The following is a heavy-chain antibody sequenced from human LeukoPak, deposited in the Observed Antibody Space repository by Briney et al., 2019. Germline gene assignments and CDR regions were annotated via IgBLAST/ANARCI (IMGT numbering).Heavy chain of an antibody. D-gene: IGHD3-10*01. Sequence: SETLSLTCTVSGGSINDTSWNWIRQPPGQGLEWIGYIYHSGGTNYNPSLKSRVSISLDTSKNQFSLKLSSVTAADTAVYYCARVGTYYRSLDSWGQGTLVTVSS. J-gene: IGHJ4*02. CDR1: GGSINDTS. V-gene: IGHV4-59*01. CDR2: IYHSGGT. CDR3: ARVGTYYRSLDS.